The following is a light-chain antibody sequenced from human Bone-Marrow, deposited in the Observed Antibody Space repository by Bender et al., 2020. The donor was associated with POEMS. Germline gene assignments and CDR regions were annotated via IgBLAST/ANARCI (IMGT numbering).Light chain of an antibody. CDR3: QSFDSGLRGSEVV. CDR2: EDS. CDR1: SSDVGGYKS. J-gene: IGLJ2*01. Sequence: QSALTQPPSASGSPGQSVTISCTGTSSDVGGYKSVSWYRQHPGKAPKLLIYEDSQRPSGVPDRLSGSKSGNTASLTVSWLQAEDEADYYCQSFDSGLRGSEVVFGGGTKVTVL. V-gene: IGLV2-8*01.